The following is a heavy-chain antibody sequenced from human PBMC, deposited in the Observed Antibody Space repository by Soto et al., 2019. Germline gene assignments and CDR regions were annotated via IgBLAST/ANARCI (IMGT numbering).Heavy chain of an antibody. CDR3: ARGVGSSPPRY. Sequence: PSETLSLTCTISGGSISVYYWSWVRQPPGHELEWIGYIYASGSPHYNPSLRSRVTISADTSKNQISLKLTSPTAADTAVYYWARGVGSSPPRYWGRGTLVTVSS. J-gene: IGHJ4*02. CDR1: GGSISVYY. CDR2: IYASGSP. V-gene: IGHV4-59*01. D-gene: IGHD1-26*01.